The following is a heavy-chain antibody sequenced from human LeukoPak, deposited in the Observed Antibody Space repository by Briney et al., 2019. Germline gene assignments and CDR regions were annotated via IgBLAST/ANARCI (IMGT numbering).Heavy chain of an antibody. CDR3: ALQNYYGSGSSIDY. V-gene: IGHV4-59*12. Sequence: SETLSLTCTVSGGSISSYYWSWIRQPPGKGLEWIGYIYYSGSTNYNPSLKSRVTISVDTSKNQFSLKLSSVTAADTAVYYCALQNYYGSGSSIDYWGQGTLVTVSS. CDR2: IYYSGST. J-gene: IGHJ4*02. CDR1: GGSISSYY. D-gene: IGHD3-10*01.